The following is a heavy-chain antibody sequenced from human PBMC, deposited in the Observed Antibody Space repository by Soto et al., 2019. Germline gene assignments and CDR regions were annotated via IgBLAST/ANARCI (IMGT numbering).Heavy chain of an antibody. Sequence: GGSLRLSCAASGFTFTSYWMSWVRQAPGKGLEWVANIKPDGSERWYVDSVKGRFTISRDNAKDSLYLQMNSLRAEDTAVYYCARGDYYDSSGPFSDAFDIWGQGTLVTVS. J-gene: IGHJ3*02. CDR2: IKPDGSER. CDR3: ARGDYYDSSGPFSDAFDI. CDR1: GFTFTSYW. V-gene: IGHV3-7*04. D-gene: IGHD3-22*01.